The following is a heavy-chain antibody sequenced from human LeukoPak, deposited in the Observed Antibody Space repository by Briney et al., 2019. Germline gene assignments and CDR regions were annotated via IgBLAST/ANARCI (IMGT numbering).Heavy chain of an antibody. J-gene: IGHJ4*02. D-gene: IGHD1-14*01. CDR1: GFTFSSYG. CDR2: ISYDGSNK. Sequence: GRSLRLSCEASGFTFSSYGMHWVRQAPGKGLEWVAVISYDGSNKYYAGSVKGRFTISRDNSKNTLYLRMNSLRAEDTAVYYCAKEDNIETFDYWGQGTLVTVSS. CDR3: AKEDNIETFDY. V-gene: IGHV3-30*18.